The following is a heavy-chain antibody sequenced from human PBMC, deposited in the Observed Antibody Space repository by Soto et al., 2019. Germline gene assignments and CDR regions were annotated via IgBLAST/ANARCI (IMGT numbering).Heavy chain of an antibody. CDR2: MNPNSGNT. Sequence: QVKLVQSGAEVKKPGASVKLSCKTSGYTFTSYDINWVRQATGQGLEWMGWMNPNSGNTGYAQKFQGRVTMTRDTSIGTAYMELSSLRSDDTAVYYCARGKWLDYWGQGTLVTVSS. J-gene: IGHJ4*02. D-gene: IGHD2-8*01. V-gene: IGHV1-8*01. CDR3: ARGKWLDY. CDR1: GYTFTSYD.